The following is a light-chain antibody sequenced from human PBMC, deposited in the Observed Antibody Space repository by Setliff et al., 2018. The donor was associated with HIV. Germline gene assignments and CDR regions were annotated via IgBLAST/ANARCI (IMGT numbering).Light chain of an antibody. V-gene: IGLV2-8*01. CDR3: SSYAGNNNYV. CDR1: SSDVGRYNF. CDR2: EVS. J-gene: IGLJ1*01. Sequence: QSALTQPASVSGSPGQSITISCTGTSSDVGRYNFVSWYQQHPGKAPKLMIYEVSKRPSGVPDRFSGSKSDNTASLTVSGLQAEDEADYYYSSYAGNNNYVFGTGTKVTVL.